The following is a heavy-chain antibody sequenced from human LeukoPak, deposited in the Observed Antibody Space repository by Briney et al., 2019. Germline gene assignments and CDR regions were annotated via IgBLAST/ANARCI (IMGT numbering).Heavy chain of an antibody. Sequence: GGSLRLSCAASGFTFSSYSMNWVRQAPGKGLEWVSSISSSSSYIYYADSVKGRFTISRDNSKNTLYLQMKSLRADDTAVYYCARKVYHRFDYWGQGTLVTVSS. D-gene: IGHD2-2*01. J-gene: IGHJ4*02. CDR1: GFTFSSYS. CDR3: ARKVYHRFDY. CDR2: ISSSSSYI. V-gene: IGHV3-21*04.